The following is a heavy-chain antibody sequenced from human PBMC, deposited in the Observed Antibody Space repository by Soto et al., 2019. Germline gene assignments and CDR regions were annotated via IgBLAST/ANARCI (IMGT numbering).Heavy chain of an antibody. J-gene: IGHJ6*02. CDR1: GGTFSSYA. V-gene: IGHV1-69*14. Sequence: QVQLVQSGAEVKKPGSSVKVSCKASGGTFSSYAISWVRQAPGQGLEWMGGIIPIFGTANYAQKFQGRVTITADKATSTYYIELSSLRSEDTTGYYCAYPSTSYYYFGMDVWSQRATVTVSS. CDR2: IIPIFGTA. D-gene: IGHD2-2*01. CDR3: AYPSTSYYYFGMDV.